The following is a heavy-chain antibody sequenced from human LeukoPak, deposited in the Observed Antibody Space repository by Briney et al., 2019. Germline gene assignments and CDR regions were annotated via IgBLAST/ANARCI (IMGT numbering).Heavy chain of an antibody. CDR2: ISTDGNNE. V-gene: IGHV3-30*18. CDR3: AKDPYGGNSPLYFDY. D-gene: IGHD4-23*01. CDR1: GFSFTMYG. Sequence: GGPLRLSCAASGFSFTMYGIHWVRQAPGKGLEWVAVISTDGNNEYYANSVKGRFTISRDNSKNTVYLQMTSLRTEDTAVYYCAKDPYGGNSPLYFDYWGQGTLVTVSS. J-gene: IGHJ4*02.